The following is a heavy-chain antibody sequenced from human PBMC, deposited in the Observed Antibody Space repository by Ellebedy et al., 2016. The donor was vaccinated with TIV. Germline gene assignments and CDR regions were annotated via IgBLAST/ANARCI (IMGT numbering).Heavy chain of an antibody. D-gene: IGHD1-26*01. CDR3: ARSGELDS. CDR2: ISSTGYYI. J-gene: IGHJ6*02. CDR1: GFIFSSYW. Sequence: GESLKISCAASGFIFSSYWMHWVRQAPGKGLEWVSSISSTGYYIYYADSVKGRFTISRDDAMSSLFLQMNSLSAEDTAVYYCARSGELDSWGQGTTVTVSS. V-gene: IGHV3-21*01.